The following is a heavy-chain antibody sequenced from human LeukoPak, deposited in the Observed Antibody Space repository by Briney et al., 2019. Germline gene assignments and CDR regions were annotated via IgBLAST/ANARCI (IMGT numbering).Heavy chain of an antibody. V-gene: IGHV4-59*01. CDR3: ARGQGLPHNWFDP. CDR1: GGSISSYY. CDR2: IYYSGST. D-gene: IGHD6-19*01. J-gene: IGHJ5*02. Sequence: SETLSLTCTVSGGSISSYYWSWIRQPPGKGLEWIGYIYYSGSTNYNPSLKSRVTISVDTSKNRFSLKLSSVTAADTAVYYCARGQGLPHNWFDPWGQGTLVTVSS.